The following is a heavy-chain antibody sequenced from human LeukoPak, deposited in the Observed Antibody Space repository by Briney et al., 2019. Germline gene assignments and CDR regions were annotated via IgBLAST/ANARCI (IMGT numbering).Heavy chain of an antibody. D-gene: IGHD1-26*01. CDR3: ARELRWEPYYYYYMDV. V-gene: IGHV3-11*01. CDR2: ISSSGSTI. J-gene: IGHJ6*03. Sequence: PGGSLRLSCAASGFTFSDYYMSWIRQAPGKGLEWVSYISSSGSTIYYADSVKGRFTVSRDNAKNSLYLQMNSLRAEDTALYYCARELRWEPYYYYYMDVWGKGTTVTVSS. CDR1: GFTFSDYY.